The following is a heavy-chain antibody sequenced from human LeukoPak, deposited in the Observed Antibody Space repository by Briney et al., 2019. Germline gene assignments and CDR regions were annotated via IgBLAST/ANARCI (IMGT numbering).Heavy chain of an antibody. D-gene: IGHD1-26*01. Sequence: GGSLRLSCAASGFTFRDYGMHWVRQAPGEGLEWVALIWYDGTTKDYAHSVKGRFTISRDNSKNTLYLQMNSLRAEDTAVYYCARARMVGGTTYYFAYWGQGTLVTVSS. J-gene: IGHJ4*02. V-gene: IGHV3-33*01. CDR2: IWYDGTTK. CDR3: ARARMVGGTTYYFAY. CDR1: GFTFRDYG.